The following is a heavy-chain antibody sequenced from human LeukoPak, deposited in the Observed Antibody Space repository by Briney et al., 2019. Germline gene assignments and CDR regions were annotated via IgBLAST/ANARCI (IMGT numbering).Heavy chain of an antibody. CDR1: GFTFNDYH. Sequence: GGSLRLSCAASGFTFNDYHMNWIRQAPGKGLEWISYISPGGGDICFADSVKGRFTLSRDNAKNSLYLQVSSLTAEDTAVYYCASGRDIEVAGPGGYFDHWGQGTLVTVSS. CDR3: ASGRDIEVAGPGGYFDH. V-gene: IGHV3-11*01. CDR2: ISPGGGDI. J-gene: IGHJ4*02. D-gene: IGHD6-19*01.